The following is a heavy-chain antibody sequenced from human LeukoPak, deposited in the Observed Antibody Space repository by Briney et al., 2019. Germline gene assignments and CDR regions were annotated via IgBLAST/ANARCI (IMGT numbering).Heavy chain of an antibody. Sequence: SETLSLTCTVSGGSISSGGYYWSWIRQHPGKGLEWIGYIYYSGSTYYNPSLKSRVTISVDTSKNQFSLKLSSVTAADTAVYYCAIDSSGRLDAFDIWGQGTMVTVSS. CDR1: GGSISSGGYY. CDR2: IYYSGST. CDR3: AIDSSGRLDAFDI. J-gene: IGHJ3*02. V-gene: IGHV4-31*03. D-gene: IGHD3-22*01.